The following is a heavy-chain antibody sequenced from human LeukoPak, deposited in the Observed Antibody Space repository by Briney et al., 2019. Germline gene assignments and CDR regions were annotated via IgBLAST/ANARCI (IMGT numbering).Heavy chain of an antibody. CDR1: DYSISSGYY. J-gene: IGHJ3*02. CDR3: ARDFLFRTTVTTSGAFDI. V-gene: IGHV4-38-2*02. D-gene: IGHD4-17*01. Sequence: SETLSLTCTVSDYSISSGYYWGWIRQPPGKGLEWIGSTYHSGSTYYNPSLKSRLTISLDTSKNQFSLKLSSVTAADTAVYYCARDFLFRTTVTTSGAFDIWGQGTMVTVSS. CDR2: TYHSGST.